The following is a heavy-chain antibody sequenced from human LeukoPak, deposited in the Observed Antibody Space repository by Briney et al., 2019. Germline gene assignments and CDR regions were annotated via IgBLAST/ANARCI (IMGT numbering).Heavy chain of an antibody. CDR2: IKQDGSEK. CDR1: GFTFSSYW. D-gene: IGHD5-18*01. J-gene: IGHJ6*02. V-gene: IGHV3-7*01. CDR3: AREGTALFYGMDV. Sequence: GSLRLSCAASGFTFSSYWMSWVRQAPGKGLEWVANIKQDGSEKYYVDSVKGRFTISRDNAKNSLYLQMNSLRAEDTAVYYCAREGTALFYGMDVWGQGTTVTVSS.